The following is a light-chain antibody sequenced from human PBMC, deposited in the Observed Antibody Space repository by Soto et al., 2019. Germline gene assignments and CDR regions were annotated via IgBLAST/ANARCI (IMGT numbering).Light chain of an antibody. J-gene: IGKJ2*01. CDR1: QTVSSNN. Sequence: EIVLTQSPGTLSLSPGERATLSCRASQTVSSNNLAWYQQKPGQAPRLLMYGASRRAPGIPDRFSDSGSGTDFTLTITRLEPEDFAVYYCQQYGRSSRTFGQGTKLAIK. V-gene: IGKV3-20*01. CDR3: QQYGRSSRT. CDR2: GAS.